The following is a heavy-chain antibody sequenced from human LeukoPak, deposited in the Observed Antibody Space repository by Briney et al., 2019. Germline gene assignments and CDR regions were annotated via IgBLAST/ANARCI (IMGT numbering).Heavy chain of an antibody. CDR1: GFSFSDEY. CDR3: ARAWYYFDY. V-gene: IGHV3-11*05. CDR2: ISASGSYT. D-gene: IGHD2-8*02. J-gene: IGHJ4*02. Sequence: GGSLRLSCAASGFSFSDEYMSWIRQAPGQGLEWISYISASGSYTNYADSVKGRFTISRDNAKNSLYLQMNSLRAEDTAVYYCARAWYYFDYWGQGTLVTVSS.